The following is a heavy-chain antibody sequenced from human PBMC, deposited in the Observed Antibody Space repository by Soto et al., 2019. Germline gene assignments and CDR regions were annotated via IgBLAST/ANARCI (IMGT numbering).Heavy chain of an antibody. V-gene: IGHV4-61*01. CDR3: ARACVVVVASAFDP. CDR2: IYYSGST. CDR1: GGSVSSGRYN. Sequence: SETLSLTCTVSGGSVSSGRYNWSWIRQPPGKGLEWIGYIYYSGSTNYNPSLKSRVTISVDTSKNQFSLKLRSVAAAATAVYYCARACVVVVASAFDPWGQVTLVIVSS. J-gene: IGHJ5*02. D-gene: IGHD2-15*01.